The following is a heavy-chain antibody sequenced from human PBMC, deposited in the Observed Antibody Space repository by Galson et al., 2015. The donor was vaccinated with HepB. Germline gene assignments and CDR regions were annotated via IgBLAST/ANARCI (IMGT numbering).Heavy chain of an antibody. J-gene: IGHJ6*02. V-gene: IGHV4-39*01. D-gene: IGHD3-16*02. CDR3: ARALGGSYFYGMDV. CDR1: GGSTSSSSYY. Sequence: VSGGSTSSSSYYWNWIRQSPGKGLEWIGSVYYSGVTYYNPSLKSRVTISVDTSKNEFSLRVSSVTAADTALYYCARALGGSYFYGMDVWGQGTTVAVSS. CDR2: VYYSGVT.